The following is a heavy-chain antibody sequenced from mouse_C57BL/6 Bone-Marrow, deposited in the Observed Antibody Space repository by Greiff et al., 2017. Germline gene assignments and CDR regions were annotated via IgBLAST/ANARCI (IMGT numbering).Heavy chain of an antibody. D-gene: IGHD2-2*01. J-gene: IGHJ1*03. CDR3: ARYYYGYHWYFDV. CDR2: IYPGGGYT. V-gene: IGHV1-63*01. CDR1: GYTFTNYW. Sequence: VQGVESGAELVRPGTSVKMSCKASGYTFTNYWIGWAKQRPGHGLEWIGDIYPGGGYTNYNEKFKGKATLTADKSSSTAYMQFSSLTSEDSAIYYCARYYYGYHWYFDVWGTGTTVTVSS.